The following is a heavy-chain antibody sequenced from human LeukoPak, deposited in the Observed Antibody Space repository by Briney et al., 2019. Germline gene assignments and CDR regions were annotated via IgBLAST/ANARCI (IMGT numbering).Heavy chain of an antibody. Sequence: SETLSLTCTVSGGSISSYYWNWIRQPPGKGLEWIGYIYYSGTTNYDPSLKSRVSMSVDTSRNQFSLKLSSVTAADTAVYYCARDLGYYDSSGYSDYWGQGTLVTVSS. CDR3: ARDLGYYDSSGYSDY. V-gene: IGHV4-59*12. J-gene: IGHJ4*02. D-gene: IGHD3-22*01. CDR2: IYYSGTT. CDR1: GGSISSYY.